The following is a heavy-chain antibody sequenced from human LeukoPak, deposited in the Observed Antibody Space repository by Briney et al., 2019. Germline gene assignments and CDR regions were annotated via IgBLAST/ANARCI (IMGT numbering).Heavy chain of an antibody. J-gene: IGHJ5*02. Sequence: KPSETLSLTCTVSGGSISSYYCSWIRQPPGKGLEWIGYIYYSGSTNYNPSLKSRVTISVDTSKNQFSLKLSSVTAADTAVYYCARDNGYSSGWYWFDPWGQGTLVTVSS. CDR3: ARDNGYSSGWYWFDP. CDR2: IYYSGST. D-gene: IGHD6-19*01. CDR1: GGSISSYY. V-gene: IGHV4-59*01.